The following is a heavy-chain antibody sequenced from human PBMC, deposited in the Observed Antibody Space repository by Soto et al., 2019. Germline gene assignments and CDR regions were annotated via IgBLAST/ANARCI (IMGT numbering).Heavy chain of an antibody. J-gene: IGHJ4*02. CDR2: ISWNSGSI. CDR1: GFTFDDYA. Sequence: EVQLVESGGGLVQPGRSLRLSCAASGFTFDDYAMHWVRQAPGKGLEWVSGISWNSGSIGYADSVKGRFTISRDKAKNSLYLQMNSLRAEDTALYYCAKDRNYDDSSGLDYWGQGTLVTVSS. D-gene: IGHD3-22*01. V-gene: IGHV3-9*01. CDR3: AKDRNYDDSSGLDY.